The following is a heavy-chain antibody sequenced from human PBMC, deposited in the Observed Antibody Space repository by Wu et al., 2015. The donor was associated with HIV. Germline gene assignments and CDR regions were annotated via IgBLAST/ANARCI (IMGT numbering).Heavy chain of an antibody. V-gene: IGHV1-2*02. CDR1: GYTFTGYY. CDR2: INPNSGGT. J-gene: IGHJ6*03. CDR3: ARDRFEILLYYYYYYMDV. Sequence: QVQLVQSGAEVKKPGASVKVSCKASGYTFTGYYMHWVRQAPGQGLEWMGWINPNSGGTNYAQKFQGRVTMTRDTSISTAYMELSRLRSDDTAVYYCARDRFEILLYYYYYYMDVWGKGTTVTVSS. D-gene: IGHD2-15*01.